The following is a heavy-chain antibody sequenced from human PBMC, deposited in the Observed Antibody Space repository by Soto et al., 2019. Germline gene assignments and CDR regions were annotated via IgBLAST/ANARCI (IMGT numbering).Heavy chain of an antibody. J-gene: IGHJ5*02. D-gene: IGHD6-13*01. CDR2: IYYSGST. CDR3: VRDFSSSWYPSWFDP. Sequence: SETLSLTCTVSGGSVSSGSYYWSWIRQPPGKGLEWIGYIYYSGSTNYNPSLKSRVTISVDTSKNQFSLKLSSVTAADTAVYYCVRDFSSSWYPSWFDPWGQGTLVTVSS. CDR1: GGSVSSGSYY. V-gene: IGHV4-61*01.